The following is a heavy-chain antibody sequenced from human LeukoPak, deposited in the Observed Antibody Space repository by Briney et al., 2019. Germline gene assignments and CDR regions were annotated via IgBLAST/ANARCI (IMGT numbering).Heavy chain of an antibody. D-gene: IGHD4-17*01. V-gene: IGHV1-18*01. Sequence: ASVKVSCKASGGTFSSYAISWVRQAPGQGLEWMGWISTYSGNTHYAQKLQGRVTMTTDTSTSTAYMELRSLRSDDTAVYYCARGSSYADYGYWGQGTLVTVSS. J-gene: IGHJ4*02. CDR1: GGTFSSYA. CDR2: ISTYSGNT. CDR3: ARGSSYADYGY.